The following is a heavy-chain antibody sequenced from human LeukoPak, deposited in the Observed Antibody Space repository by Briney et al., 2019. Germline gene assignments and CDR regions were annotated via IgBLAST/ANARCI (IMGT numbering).Heavy chain of an antibody. D-gene: IGHD2-2*01. CDR1: GYTLTSYG. Sequence: GASVKVSCKASGYTLTSYGISWVRQAPGQGLEWMGWISAYNGNPNYAQKLQGRVTMTTDTSTSAAYMELRSLRSDDTAVYYCARDQLPDIVVVLNYYYGMDVWGQGTTVTVSS. CDR2: ISAYNGNP. J-gene: IGHJ6*02. V-gene: IGHV1-18*01. CDR3: ARDQLPDIVVVLNYYYGMDV.